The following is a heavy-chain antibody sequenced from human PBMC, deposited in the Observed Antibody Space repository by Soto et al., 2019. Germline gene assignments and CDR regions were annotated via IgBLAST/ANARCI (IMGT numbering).Heavy chain of an antibody. Sequence: GGSLRLSCAASGFNFSGYWVSLVRQAPGKGLEWVGNINEDGSQRYYVDSVKGRFTISRDNAKNSLYLQMNSLRAEDTAVYYCARATGADKEDYWGQGTLVTVSS. CDR1: GFNFSGYW. V-gene: IGHV3-7*04. CDR2: INEDGSQR. D-gene: IGHD3-10*01. CDR3: ARATGADKEDY. J-gene: IGHJ4*02.